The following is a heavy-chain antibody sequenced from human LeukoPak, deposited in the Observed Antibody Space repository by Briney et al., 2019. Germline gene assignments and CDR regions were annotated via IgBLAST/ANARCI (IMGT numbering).Heavy chain of an antibody. Sequence: GGSLRLSCAASGFTFSSYDMHWVRQATGKGLEWVSAIGTAGDTYYPGSVKGRFTISRENAKNSLYLQMNSLRAGDTAVYYCARHAYDSSGYYYYCYMDVWGKGTTVTISS. CDR1: GFTFSSYD. V-gene: IGHV3-13*01. J-gene: IGHJ6*03. D-gene: IGHD3-22*01. CDR2: IGTAGDT. CDR3: ARHAYDSSGYYYYCYMDV.